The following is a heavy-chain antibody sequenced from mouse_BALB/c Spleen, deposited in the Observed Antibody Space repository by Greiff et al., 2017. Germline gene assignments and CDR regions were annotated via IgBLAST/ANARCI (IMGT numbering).Heavy chain of an antibody. Sequence: EVMLVESGGGLVKPGGSLKLSCAASGFTFSSYAMSWVRQTPEKRLEWVASISSGGSTYYPDSVKGRFTISRDNARNILYLQMSSLRSEDTAMYYCARGFYDGYYGFDYWGQGTSVTVSS. CDR3: ARGFYDGYYGFDY. D-gene: IGHD2-3*01. CDR2: ISSGGST. CDR1: GFTFSSYA. J-gene: IGHJ4*01. V-gene: IGHV5-6-5*01.